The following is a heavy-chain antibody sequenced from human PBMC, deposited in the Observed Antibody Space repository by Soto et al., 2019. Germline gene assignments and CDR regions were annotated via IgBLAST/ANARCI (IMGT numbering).Heavy chain of an antibody. D-gene: IGHD3-3*01. CDR1: GGSISRGGYY. Sequence: QVQLQESGPGLVKPSQTLSLTCTVSGGSISRGGYYWSWIRQHPGKGLEWIGYIYYSGSTYYNPSLKSRVTISVDTSKNRFSLKLSSVTAADTAVYYCARERPHDFWSGYPSYCMDVWGKGTTVTVSS. CDR2: IYYSGST. CDR3: ARERPHDFWSGYPSYCMDV. J-gene: IGHJ6*03. V-gene: IGHV4-31*03.